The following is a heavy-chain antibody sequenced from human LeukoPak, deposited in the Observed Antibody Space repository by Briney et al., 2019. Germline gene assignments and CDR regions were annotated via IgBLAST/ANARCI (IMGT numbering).Heavy chain of an antibody. D-gene: IGHD2-2*01. Sequence: SETLSLTCTVSGGSISSSSYYWGWIRQPPGKGLEWIGSIYYSGSTYYNPSLKSRVTISVDTSKNQFPLKLSSVTAADTAVYYCAREGGCSSTSCYFYWFDPWGQGTLVTVSS. CDR2: IYYSGST. CDR3: AREGGCSSTSCYFYWFDP. CDR1: GGSISSSSYY. V-gene: IGHV4-39*06. J-gene: IGHJ5*02.